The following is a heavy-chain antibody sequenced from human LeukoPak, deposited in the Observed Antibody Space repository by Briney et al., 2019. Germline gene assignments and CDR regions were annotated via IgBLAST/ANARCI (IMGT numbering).Heavy chain of an antibody. CDR2: ISGSGGST. CDR3: AKGAQQLVYWVDY. D-gene: IGHD6-13*01. Sequence: PGGSLRLSCAASRFTFNNYAMSWVRQAPGKGLEWVSVISGSGGSTYHADSVKGRFTISRDNSKNTLYLQMNSLRAEDTAVYYCAKGAQQLVYWVDYWGQGTLVTVSS. J-gene: IGHJ4*02. V-gene: IGHV3-23*01. CDR1: RFTFNNYA.